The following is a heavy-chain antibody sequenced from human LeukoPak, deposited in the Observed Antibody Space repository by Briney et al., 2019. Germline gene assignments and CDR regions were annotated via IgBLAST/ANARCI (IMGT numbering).Heavy chain of an antibody. J-gene: IGHJ3*02. D-gene: IGHD2-2*01. CDR1: GYTLTELS. V-gene: IGHV1-24*01. CDR3: ATLPPLVPAGPADAFDI. CDR2: FDPEDGET. Sequence: ASVKVSWKVSGYTLTELSMHWVRQAPGKGLEWMGGFDPEDGETIYAQKFQGRVTMTEDTSTDTAYMELSSLRSEDTAVYYCATLPPLVPAGPADAFDIWGQGTMVTVSS.